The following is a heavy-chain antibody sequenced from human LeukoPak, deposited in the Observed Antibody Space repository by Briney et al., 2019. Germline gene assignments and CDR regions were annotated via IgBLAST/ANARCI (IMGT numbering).Heavy chain of an antibody. J-gene: IGHJ5*02. D-gene: IGHD6-13*01. CDR1: GFTFSSYS. Sequence: GGSLRLSCAASGFTFSSYSMNWVRQAPGKGLEWVSYFSSSSSTIYYADSVKGRFTISRDNAKNSLYLQMNSLRAEDTALYYCARDRRPSSSWYRGVNWFDPWGQGTLVTVSS. V-gene: IGHV3-48*01. CDR2: FSSSSSTI. CDR3: ARDRRPSSSWYRGVNWFDP.